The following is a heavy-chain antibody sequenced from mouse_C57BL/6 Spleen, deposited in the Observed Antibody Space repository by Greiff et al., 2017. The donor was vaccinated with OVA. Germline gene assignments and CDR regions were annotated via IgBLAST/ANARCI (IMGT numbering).Heavy chain of an antibody. V-gene: IGHV1-52*01. CDR1: GYTFTSYW. Sequence: QVHVKQPGAELVRPGSSVKLSCKASGYTFTSYWMHWVKQRPIQGLEWIGNIDPSDSETHYNQKFKDKATLTVDKSSSTAYMQLSSLTSEDSAVYYCASGPILLRYWGQGTTLTVSS. CDR2: IDPSDSET. J-gene: IGHJ2*01. D-gene: IGHD1-1*01. CDR3: ASGPILLRY.